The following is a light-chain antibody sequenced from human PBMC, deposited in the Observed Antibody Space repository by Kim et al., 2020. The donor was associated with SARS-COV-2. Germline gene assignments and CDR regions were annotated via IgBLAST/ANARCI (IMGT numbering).Light chain of an antibody. CDR1: QDISNY. CDR3: QQYIVYPPT. CDR2: AAS. V-gene: IGKV1-16*01. Sequence: DIQMTQSPSSLSASVGDRVTITCRASQDISNYLAWFQQKPGRAPKSLIHAASNLQSGVPSRFSGSGSGTDFTLTISSLQPEDFATYYCQQYIVYPPTFGGGTKVDIK. J-gene: IGKJ4*01.